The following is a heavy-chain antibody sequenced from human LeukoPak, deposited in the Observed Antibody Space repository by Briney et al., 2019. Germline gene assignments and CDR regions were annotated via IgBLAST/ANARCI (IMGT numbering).Heavy chain of an antibody. D-gene: IGHD3-9*01. J-gene: IGHJ4*02. CDR2: IYYSGST. CDR3: ARTYYDILTQFDY. CDR1: GGSISSSSYY. V-gene: IGHV4-39*01. Sequence: SETLSLTCTVSGGSISSSSYYWGWIRQPPGKGLEWIGSIYYSGSTYYNPSLKSRVTISVDTSKNQFSLKLSSVTAADTAVYYRARTYYDILTQFDYWGQGTLVTVSS.